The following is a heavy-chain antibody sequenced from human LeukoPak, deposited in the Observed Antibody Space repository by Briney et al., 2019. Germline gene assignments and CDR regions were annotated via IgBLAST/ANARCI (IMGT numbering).Heavy chain of an antibody. CDR3: ARSAADPPGYYYYMDV. Sequence: GASVKVSCKASGGTFSSYAISWVRQAPGQGLEWMGGIIPIFGTANYAQKFQGRVTITADKSTSTAYMELSSLRSEDTAVYYCARSAADPPGYYYYMDVWGKGTTVTVSS. V-gene: IGHV1-69*06. J-gene: IGHJ6*03. CDR1: GGTFSSYA. CDR2: IIPIFGTA. D-gene: IGHD6-13*01.